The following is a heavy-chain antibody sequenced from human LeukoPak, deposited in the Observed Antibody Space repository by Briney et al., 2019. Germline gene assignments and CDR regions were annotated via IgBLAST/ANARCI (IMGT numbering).Heavy chain of an antibody. CDR1: GYTFTGYY. Sequence: GASVKVSCKASGYTFTGYYMHWVRQAPGQGLEWMGWMNPNSGNTGYAQKFQGRVTMTRNTSISTAYMELSSLRSEDTAVYYCARGGLEMALYWFDPWGQGTLVTVSS. CDR2: MNPNSGNT. CDR3: ARGGLEMALYWFDP. D-gene: IGHD5-24*01. V-gene: IGHV1-8*02. J-gene: IGHJ5*02.